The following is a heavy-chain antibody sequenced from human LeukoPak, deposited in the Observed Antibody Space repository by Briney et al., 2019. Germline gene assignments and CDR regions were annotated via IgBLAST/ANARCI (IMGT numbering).Heavy chain of an antibody. CDR1: GFSFSNYW. D-gene: IGHD3-22*01. J-gene: IGHJ3*02. CDR3: ARDANYHVSSDYYDASDI. V-gene: IGHV3-7*01. CDR2: IRGDESRK. Sequence: GGSLRLSCAASGFSFSNYWMTWLRQAPGKGLEWVANIRGDESRKYYLDSVTGRFTISRDNAKNSLYLQMNSLRAEDTAVYYCARDANYHVSSDYYDASDIWGQGTMVTVSS.